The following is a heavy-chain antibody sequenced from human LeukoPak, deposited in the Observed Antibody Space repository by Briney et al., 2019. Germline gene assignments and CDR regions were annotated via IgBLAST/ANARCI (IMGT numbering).Heavy chain of an antibody. CDR1: GGSISSSTYF. V-gene: IGHV4-39*07. CDR3: ARVTGYRIEDYFDY. CDR2: IHYSGST. D-gene: IGHD6-13*01. J-gene: IGHJ4*02. Sequence: SETLSLTCSVSGGSISSSTYFWGWIRQPPGKGLEWIASIHYSGSTYSNPSLKSRVTISVDTSKNQFSLKLRSVTAADTAVYYCARVTGYRIEDYFDYWGQGTLVTVSS.